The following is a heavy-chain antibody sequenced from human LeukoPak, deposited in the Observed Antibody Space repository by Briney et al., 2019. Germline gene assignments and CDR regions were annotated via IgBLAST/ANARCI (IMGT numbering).Heavy chain of an antibody. D-gene: IGHD4-17*01. CDR1: GFTFSSYG. CDR3: ARADDYGDYRFDY. CDR2: ISYDGSNK. J-gene: IGHJ4*02. V-gene: IGHV3-30*03. Sequence: GGSLRLSCAASGFTFSSYGMHWVRQAPGKGLEWVAVISYDGSNKYYADSVKGRFTISRDNSKNTLYLQMNSLRAEDTAVYYCARADDYGDYRFDYWGQGTLVTVSS.